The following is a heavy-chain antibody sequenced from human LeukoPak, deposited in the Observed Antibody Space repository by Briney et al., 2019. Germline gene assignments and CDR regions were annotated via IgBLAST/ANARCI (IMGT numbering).Heavy chain of an antibody. CDR2: ISYDGSNK. V-gene: IGHV3-30*18. Sequence: GGSLRLSCAASGFTFSSYGMHWVRQAPGKGLEWVAVISYDGSNKYYADSVKGRFTISRDNSKNTLYLQMNSLRAEDTAVYYCAKDSGDGYNLSWFDYWGQGTLVTVSS. CDR3: AKDSGDGYNLSWFDY. J-gene: IGHJ4*02. CDR1: GFTFSSYG. D-gene: IGHD5-12*01.